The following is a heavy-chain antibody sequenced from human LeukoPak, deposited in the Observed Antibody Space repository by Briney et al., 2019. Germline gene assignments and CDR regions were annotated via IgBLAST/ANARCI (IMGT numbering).Heavy chain of an antibody. CDR2: FYNSGST. J-gene: IGHJ4*02. CDR1: GGSISSYY. V-gene: IGHV4-59*08. D-gene: IGHD6-19*01. CDR3: ASTQQWLASYY. Sequence: SETLSLTCTFSGGSISSYYWTWFRQPPGKGLEWIGSFYNSGSTSYNPSLGSRVTISLDTSKNLFSLKLTSVTAADSAIYYCASTQQWLASYYWGQGTLVTVSS.